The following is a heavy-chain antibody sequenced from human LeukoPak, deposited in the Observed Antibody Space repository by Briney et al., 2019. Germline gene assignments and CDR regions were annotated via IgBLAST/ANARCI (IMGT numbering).Heavy chain of an antibody. Sequence: GESLKISCKGSGYSFTSYWIGWVRQMPGKGLEWVGIIYPSDSETRYSPSFQGQVTISADKSTSTAYLQWSSLKASDTAMYYCARQVAVAAWEYWGQGTLVTVSS. J-gene: IGHJ4*02. V-gene: IGHV5-51*01. CDR3: ARQVAVAAWEY. CDR1: GYSFTSYW. D-gene: IGHD6-19*01. CDR2: IYPSDSET.